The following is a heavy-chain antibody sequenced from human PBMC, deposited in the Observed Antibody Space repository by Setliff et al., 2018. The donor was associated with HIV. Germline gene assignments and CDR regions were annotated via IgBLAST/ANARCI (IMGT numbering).Heavy chain of an antibody. D-gene: IGHD6-13*01. CDR1: GASISNSPHF. CDR2: VYYSGTT. V-gene: IGHV4-39*01. J-gene: IGHJ4*02. Sequence: LSLTCTVSGASISNSPHFWGWVRQPPGKGLEWIGNVYYSGTTYYNSALKSRVTISVDLSSNRFSLQLTSVTAADTAVYYCARIIKPGQTSSWAYFDFWGQGTLVTVSS. CDR3: ARIIKPGQTSSWAYFDF.